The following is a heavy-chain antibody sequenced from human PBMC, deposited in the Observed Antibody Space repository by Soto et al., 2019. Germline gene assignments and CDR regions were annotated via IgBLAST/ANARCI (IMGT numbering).Heavy chain of an antibody. CDR2: ISYDGSNK. D-gene: IGHD3-22*01. J-gene: IGHJ3*01. CDR3: ADMNFRFWYRNDSFSF. V-gene: IGHV3-30*03. CDR1: GFTFSSYG. Sequence: QVQLVESGGGVVQPGMSLSLSCAASGFTFSSYGMHWVRQAPGKGLEWVAGISYDGSNKYYADSVKGRFTISRDNSKKSLDLQISSLRADDTAGYYCADMNFRFWYRNDSFSFWGQGTMVIVSS.